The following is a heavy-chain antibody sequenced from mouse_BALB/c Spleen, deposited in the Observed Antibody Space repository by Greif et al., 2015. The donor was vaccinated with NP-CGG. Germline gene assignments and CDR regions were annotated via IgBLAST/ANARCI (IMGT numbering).Heavy chain of an antibody. D-gene: IGHD2-1*01. CDR3: ALYGNPYYFDY. Sequence: QVQLQQSGAELVKPGASVKLSCKASGYTFTSYWMHWVKQRPGQGLEWIGEIDPSDSYTNYNQKFKGKATLTVDKSSSTAYMQLSSLTSEDSAVYYCALYGNPYYFDYWGQGTTLTVSS. J-gene: IGHJ2*01. CDR2: IDPSDSYT. CDR1: GYTFTSYW. V-gene: IGHV1-69*02.